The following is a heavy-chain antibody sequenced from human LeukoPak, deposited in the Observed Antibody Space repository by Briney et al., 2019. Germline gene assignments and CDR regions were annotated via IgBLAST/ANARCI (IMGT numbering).Heavy chain of an antibody. V-gene: IGHV1-69*13. Sequence: SVKVSCKASGGTFSSYAISRVRQAPGQGLEWMGGIIPILGTANYAQKFQGRVTITADESTSTAYMELSSLRSEDTAVYYCARLPLVGSSGYYSSWGQGTLVTVSS. CDR3: ARLPLVGSSGYYSS. CDR1: GGTFSSYA. D-gene: IGHD3-22*01. CDR2: IIPILGTA. J-gene: IGHJ4*02.